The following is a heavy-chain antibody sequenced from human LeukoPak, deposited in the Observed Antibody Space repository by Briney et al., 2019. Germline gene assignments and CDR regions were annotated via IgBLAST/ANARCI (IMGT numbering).Heavy chain of an antibody. CDR3: ARRDAMHYGYFDY. V-gene: IGHV4-59*08. CDR1: GGSISSYY. Sequence: SETLSLTCTVSGGSISSYYWSWIRQPPGKGLEWIGYIYYSGSTNYNPSLKSRVTISVDTSKNQFSLKLSSVTAADTAVYYCARRDAMHYGYFDYRGQGTLVTVSS. CDR2: IYYSGST. D-gene: IGHD2-2*01. J-gene: IGHJ4*02.